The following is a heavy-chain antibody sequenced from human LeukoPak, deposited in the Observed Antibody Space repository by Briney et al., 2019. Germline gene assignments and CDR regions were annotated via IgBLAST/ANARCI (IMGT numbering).Heavy chain of an antibody. CDR2: TRNDESNK. J-gene: IGHJ4*02. CDR1: GFTFSNYG. CDR3: ARERSGWLHLDF. V-gene: IGHV3-30*02. D-gene: IGHD5-24*01. Sequence: GGSLRLSCAASGFTFSNYGMHWVRQAPGKGLEWVAFTRNDESNKYYADSVKGRFTISRDNRKNSVYLQMNSLRTGDTTFYYCARERSGWLHLDFWGQGTLVTVSS.